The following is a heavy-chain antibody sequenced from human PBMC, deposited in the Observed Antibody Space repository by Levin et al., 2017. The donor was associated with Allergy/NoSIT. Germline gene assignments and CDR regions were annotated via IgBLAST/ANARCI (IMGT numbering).Heavy chain of an antibody. D-gene: IGHD5-12*01. CDR1: GYTFTTFY. Sequence: VASVKVSCRASGYTFTTFYIHWVRQAPGQGLEWMGFINPSGGSTSYAQKFQGRVTMARDTSTSTVYMELSSLRSEETAVYYCARNYDSGLDYWGQGTLVTVSS. CDR2: INPSGGST. V-gene: IGHV1-46*01. J-gene: IGHJ4*02. CDR3: ARNYDSGLDY.